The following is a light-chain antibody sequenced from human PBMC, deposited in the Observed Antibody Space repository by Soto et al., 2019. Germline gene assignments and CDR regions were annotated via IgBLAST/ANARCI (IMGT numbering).Light chain of an antibody. CDR1: QSVSSN. CDR3: QQRHMWPIT. J-gene: IGKJ5*01. V-gene: IGKV3-11*01. CDR2: GAY. Sequence: EIVMTQSPATLSVSAGERATLSCRASQSVSSNLAWYQQKPGQAPRLLIYGAYNRATGIPPRFSGSGSGTDFTLTISSLEPEDSAVYYCQQRHMWPITFGQGTRLEIK.